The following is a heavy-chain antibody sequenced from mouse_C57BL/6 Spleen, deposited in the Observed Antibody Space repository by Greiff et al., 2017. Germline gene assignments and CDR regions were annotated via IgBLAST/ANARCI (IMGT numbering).Heavy chain of an antibody. CDR3: TRFMTTERGDAMDY. Sequence: EVQLQQSGTVLARPGASVKMSCKTSGYTFTSYRMHWVKQRPGQGLEWIGAIYPGNSDTSYNQKFKGKAKLTAVTSASTAYMELSSLTNEDSAVYYCTRFMTTERGDAMDYWGQGTSVTVPS. CDR1: GYTFTSYR. CDR2: IYPGNSDT. J-gene: IGHJ4*01. V-gene: IGHV1-5*01. D-gene: IGHD1-1*01.